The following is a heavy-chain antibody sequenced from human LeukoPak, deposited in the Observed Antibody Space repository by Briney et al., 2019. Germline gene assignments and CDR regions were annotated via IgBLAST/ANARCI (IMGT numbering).Heavy chain of an antibody. Sequence: ASVKVSCKASGGTFSSYAISWVRQAPGQGLEWMGGIIPIFGTANYAQKFQGRVTITADESTSTAYMELSSLRSEDTAVYYCARASWFRDGYNSRRYYSDYWGQGTLVTVSS. V-gene: IGHV1-69*13. CDR2: IIPIFGTA. D-gene: IGHD5-24*01. CDR3: ARASWFRDGYNSRRYYSDY. J-gene: IGHJ4*02. CDR1: GGTFSSYA.